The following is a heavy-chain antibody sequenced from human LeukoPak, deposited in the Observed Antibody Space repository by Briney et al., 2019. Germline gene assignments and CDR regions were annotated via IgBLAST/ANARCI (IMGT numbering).Heavy chain of an antibody. CDR2: LYRDGTT. V-gene: IGHV3-53*01. J-gene: IGHJ4*02. D-gene: IGHD1-26*01. CDR3: AKDSEPHSYLVVGANY. Sequence: GGSLRLSCVASGFDVSSNYMSWVRQAPGKGLDWVSLLYRDGTTYYADFVKGRFTISRDNSKNTVYLQMNSLRAEDTAVYYCAKDSEPHSYLVVGANYWGQGTLVTVSS. CDR1: GFDVSSNY.